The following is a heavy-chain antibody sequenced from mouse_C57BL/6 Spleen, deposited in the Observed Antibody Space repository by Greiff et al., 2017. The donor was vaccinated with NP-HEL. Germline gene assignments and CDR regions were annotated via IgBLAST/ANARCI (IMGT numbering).Heavy chain of an antibody. V-gene: IGHV1-64*01. D-gene: IGHD2-1*01. CDR3: ARKGGKGDY. J-gene: IGHJ2*01. Sequence: QVQLKQPGAELVKPGASVKLSCKASGYTFTSYWMHWVKQRPGQGLEWIGMIHPNSGSTNYNEKFKSKATLTVDKSSSTAYMQLSSLTSEDSAVYYCARKGGKGDYWGQGTTLTVAS. CDR2: IHPNSGST. CDR1: GYTFTSYW.